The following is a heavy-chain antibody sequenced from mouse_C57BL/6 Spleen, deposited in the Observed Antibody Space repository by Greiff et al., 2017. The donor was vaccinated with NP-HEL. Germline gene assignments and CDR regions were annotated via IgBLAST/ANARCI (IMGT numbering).Heavy chain of an antibody. Sequence: EVKVVESGGGLVKPGGSLKLSCAASGFTFSDYGMHWVRQAPEKGLEWVAYISSGSSTIYYADTVKGRFTISRDNAKNTLFLQMTSLRSEDTAMYYCARPSGNYWYFDVWGTGTTVTVSS. J-gene: IGHJ1*03. CDR3: ARPSGNYWYFDV. CDR1: GFTFSDYG. D-gene: IGHD1-3*01. V-gene: IGHV5-17*01. CDR2: ISSGSSTI.